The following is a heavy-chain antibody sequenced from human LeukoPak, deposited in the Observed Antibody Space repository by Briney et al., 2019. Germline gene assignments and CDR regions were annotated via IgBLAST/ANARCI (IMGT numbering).Heavy chain of an antibody. V-gene: IGHV3-15*01. J-gene: IGHJ4*02. CDR3: TTDPRQWLVLDY. CDR1: GFTFSNAW. D-gene: IGHD6-19*01. Sequence: KPGGSLRLSCAASGFTFSNAWMSWVRQAPGKGLEWVGRIKSKTDGGTTDYAAPVKGRFTISRDDSKNTLYLQMNSLKTEDTAVYYCTTDPRQWLVLDYWGQGTLVTVSS. CDR2: IKSKTDGGTT.